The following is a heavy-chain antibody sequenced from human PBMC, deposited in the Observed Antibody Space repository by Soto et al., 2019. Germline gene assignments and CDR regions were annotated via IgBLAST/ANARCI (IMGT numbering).Heavy chain of an antibody. J-gene: IGHJ5*02. CDR2: INHSGST. Sequence: QVQLQQWGAGLLKPSETLSLTCAVYGGSFSGYYWSWIRQPPGKGLEWIGEINHSGSTNYNPSLKSRVTISVDPSKNQFSLKLSSVTAADTAVYYCARSGSVVVAAIVRGARRFDPWGQGTLVTVSS. D-gene: IGHD2-15*01. CDR1: GGSFSGYY. CDR3: ARSGSVVVAAIVRGARRFDP. V-gene: IGHV4-34*01.